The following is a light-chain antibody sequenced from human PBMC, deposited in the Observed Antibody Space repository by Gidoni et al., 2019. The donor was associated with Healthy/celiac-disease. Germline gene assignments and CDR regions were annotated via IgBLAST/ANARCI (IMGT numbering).Light chain of an antibody. CDR3: MQALQTPPE. CDR1: QSLLHSNGYNY. CDR2: LGS. V-gene: IGKV2-28*01. J-gene: IGKJ4*01. Sequence: DIVMTQSPLSLPVTPGEPASISCRSSQSLLHSNGYNYLDWYLQNPGQSPQLLIYLGSNRASGVPDRFSGSGSGTDFTLKISRVEAEDVGVYYCMQALQTPPEFGGGTKVEIK.